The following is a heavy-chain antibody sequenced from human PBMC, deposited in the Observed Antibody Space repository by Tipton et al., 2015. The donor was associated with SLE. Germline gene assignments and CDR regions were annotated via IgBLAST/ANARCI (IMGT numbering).Heavy chain of an antibody. Sequence: TLSLTCTVSGGSISSSRYYWGWIRQPLGKGLEWIGSIYYSGSTNYNPSLKSRVTISVDTSKNQFSLKLSSVTAADTAVYYCARGTRIAVGLDVWGQGTTVTVSS. CDR2: IYYSGST. CDR3: ARGTRIAVGLDV. CDR1: GGSISSSRYY. D-gene: IGHD6-19*01. V-gene: IGHV4-39*07. J-gene: IGHJ6*02.